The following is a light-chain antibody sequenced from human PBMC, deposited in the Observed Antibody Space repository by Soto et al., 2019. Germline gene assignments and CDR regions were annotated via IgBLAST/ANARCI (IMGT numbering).Light chain of an antibody. CDR2: GAS. CDR3: QRIT. Sequence: EIVLTQSPGTLSLSPGERATLSCRASQSVSSSYLAWYQQKPGQAPRLLIYGASSRATGIPDRFSGSGSGTDFTLTISRLEPEDFAVYYCQRITFGGGTKVDIK. CDR1: QSVSSSY. J-gene: IGKJ4*01. V-gene: IGKV3-20*01.